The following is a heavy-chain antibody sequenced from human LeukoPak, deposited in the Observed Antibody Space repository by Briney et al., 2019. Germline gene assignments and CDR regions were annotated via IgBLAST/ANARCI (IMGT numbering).Heavy chain of an antibody. D-gene: IGHD3-10*01. Sequence: SETLSLTCAVSRSSIRRSKWWRWVRPPPGKGLEWIGEIYHSGNTNYNPSLKTRVTISVDKSKNQFSLKLSSVTAADTAVYYCAKDRFGAGDREHYFDYWGQGTLVTVSS. CDR1: RSSIRRSKW. V-gene: IGHV4-4*02. J-gene: IGHJ4*02. CDR2: IYHSGNT. CDR3: AKDRFGAGDREHYFDY.